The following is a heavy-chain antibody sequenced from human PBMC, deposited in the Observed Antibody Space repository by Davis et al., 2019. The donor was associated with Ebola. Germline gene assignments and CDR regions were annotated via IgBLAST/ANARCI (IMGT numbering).Heavy chain of an antibody. CDR2: ISYDGSNK. CDR1: GFTFSSYG. J-gene: IGHJ5*02. Sequence: LKISCAASGFTFSSYGMHWVRQAPGKGLEWVAVISYDGSNKYYADSVKGRFTISRDNSKNTLYLQMGSLRAEDMAVYYCARSYRFAANWFGPWGQGTLVTVSS. V-gene: IGHV3-30*03. D-gene: IGHD4-11*01. CDR3: ARSYRFAANWFGP.